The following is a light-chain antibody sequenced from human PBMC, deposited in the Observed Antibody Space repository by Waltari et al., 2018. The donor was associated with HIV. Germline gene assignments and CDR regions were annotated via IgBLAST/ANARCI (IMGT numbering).Light chain of an antibody. J-gene: IGLJ2*01. V-gene: IGLV4-69*02. CDR1: SGHSAYA. Sequence: QLVLTQSPSASASLGASVKLTCTLSSGHSAYAIAWHQQQPEKGPRYLMKLNSDGSHSKGDGIPDLFSGSSSGTERYRTISSLQSEDGADYYCQTWGNGFVIFGGGTKLSVL. CDR2: LNSDGSH. CDR3: QTWGNGFVI.